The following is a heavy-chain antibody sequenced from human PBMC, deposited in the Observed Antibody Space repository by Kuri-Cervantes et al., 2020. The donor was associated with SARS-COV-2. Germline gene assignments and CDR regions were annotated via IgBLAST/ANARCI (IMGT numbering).Heavy chain of an antibody. D-gene: IGHD4/OR15-4a*01. CDR3: ARRANNYGMDV. Sequence: GGSLRLSCKGSGYSFTSYWIGWVRQMPGKGLEWMGIINPGDSDTRYSPSFQGKVTTSADKSISTAYLQWSSLKASDTAMYYCARRANNYGMDVWGQGTTVTVSS. CDR1: GYSFTSYW. J-gene: IGHJ6*02. CDR2: INPGDSDT. V-gene: IGHV5-51*01.